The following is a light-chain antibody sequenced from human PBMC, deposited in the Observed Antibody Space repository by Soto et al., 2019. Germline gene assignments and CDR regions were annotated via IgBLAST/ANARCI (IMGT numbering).Light chain of an antibody. CDR3: QQYSNWPRT. J-gene: IGKJ1*01. CDR1: QSVSSN. V-gene: IGKV3-15*01. CDR2: GAS. Sequence: DIVMTQSPATLSVSPGERATLSCRASQSVSSNLAWYQQKPGQAPRLLIYGASTRATGIPGRFSGSGSGTEFTLTISSLQSEDFAVYYCQQYSNWPRTFGQGTKVDIK.